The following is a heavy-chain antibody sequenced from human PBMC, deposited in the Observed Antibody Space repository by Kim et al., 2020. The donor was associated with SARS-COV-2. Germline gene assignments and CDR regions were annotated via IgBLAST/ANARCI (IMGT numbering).Heavy chain of an antibody. Sequence: SETLSLTCSVSSGSISSSTHYWGWIRQPPGKGLEWIGSIYYSGTTYYNPSLKSRVTISVGTSKNQFSLKLSSVTAADTAVYYCARHYYDPSGYSAFDYWGQGTLVTVSS. J-gene: IGHJ4*02. V-gene: IGHV4-39*01. D-gene: IGHD3-22*01. CDR1: SGSISSSTHY. CDR2: IYYSGTT. CDR3: ARHYYDPSGYSAFDY.